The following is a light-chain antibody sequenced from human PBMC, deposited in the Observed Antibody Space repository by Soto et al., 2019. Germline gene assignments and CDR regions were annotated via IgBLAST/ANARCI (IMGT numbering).Light chain of an antibody. V-gene: IGLV2-8*01. J-gene: IGLJ3*02. CDR2: DVS. Sequence: QSALTQPPSASGSPGQSVTISCTGTSSDVGGYNSVSWYQQHPGKAPKLMISDVSKRPSGVPDRFSGSKSGYTASLTVSGLQAEDEAHYYCSSYAATSNVVFGRGTKLTVL. CDR3: SSYAATSNVV. CDR1: SSDVGGYNS.